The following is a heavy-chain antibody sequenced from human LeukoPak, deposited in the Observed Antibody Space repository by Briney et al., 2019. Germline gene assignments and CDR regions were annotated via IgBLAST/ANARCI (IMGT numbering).Heavy chain of an antibody. Sequence: SETLSLTCAVSGYSTSSGYYWGWIRQPPGKGLEWIGSIYHSGSTYYNPSLKSRVTISVDTSKNQFSLKLSSVTAADTAVYHCGGAGYYNVIGYWGQGTLVTVSS. CDR3: GGAGYYNVIGY. D-gene: IGHD3-9*01. J-gene: IGHJ4*02. CDR1: GYSTSSGYY. CDR2: IYHSGST. V-gene: IGHV4-38-2*01.